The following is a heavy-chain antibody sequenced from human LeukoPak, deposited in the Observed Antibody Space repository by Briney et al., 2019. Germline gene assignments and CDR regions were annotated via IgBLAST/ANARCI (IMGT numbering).Heavy chain of an antibody. J-gene: IGHJ4*02. D-gene: IGHD2-2*02. V-gene: IGHV1-2*02. CDR2: INPNSGGT. CDR1: GYTFTGYY. CDR3: ARAYCSSTSCYTAGY. Sequence: GASVKVSCEASGYTFTGYYMHWVRQAPGQGLEWMGWINPNSGGTNYAQKFQGRVTMTRDTSISTAYMELSRLRSDDTAVYYCARAYCSSTSCYTAGYWGQGTLVTVSS.